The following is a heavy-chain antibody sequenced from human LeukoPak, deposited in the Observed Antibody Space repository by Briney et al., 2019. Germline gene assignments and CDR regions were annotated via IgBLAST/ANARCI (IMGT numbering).Heavy chain of an antibody. V-gene: IGHV4-34*01. J-gene: IGHJ4*02. CDR3: ARGLTFGYYYDY. CDR1: GGSFSGYY. D-gene: IGHD3-22*01. CDR2: INHSGST. Sequence: SETLSLTCAVYGGSFSGYYWSWIRQPPGKGLEWIGEINHSGSTNYNPSLKSRVTISVDTSKNQFSLKLSSVTAADTAVYYCARGLTFGYYYDYWGQGTLVTVSS.